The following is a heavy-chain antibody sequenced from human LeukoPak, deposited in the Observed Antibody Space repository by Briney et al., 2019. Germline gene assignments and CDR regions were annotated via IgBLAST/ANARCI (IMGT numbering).Heavy chain of an antibody. CDR3: ARDSTRTTVAISLYYFDY. CDR1: GESLGDHY. CDR2: INDSGST. J-gene: IGHJ4*02. Sequence: SETLSLTCAVYGESLGDHYWTWIRQAPGKGLEWIGEINDSGSTTYNPSLKNRVTISVDTSKNHFSLKLSSVTAADTAVYYCARDSTRTTVAISLYYFDYWGQGTLVTVSS. V-gene: IGHV4-34*01. D-gene: IGHD4-17*01.